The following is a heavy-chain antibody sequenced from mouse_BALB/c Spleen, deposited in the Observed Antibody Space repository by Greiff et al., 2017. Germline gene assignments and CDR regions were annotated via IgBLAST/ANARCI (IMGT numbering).Heavy chain of an antibody. CDR1: GYTFTDYY. D-gene: IGHD3-3*01. Sequence: VQLVESGAELARPGASVKLSCKASGYTFTDYYINWVKQRTGQGLEWIGEIYPGSGNTYYNEKFKGKATLTADKSSSTAYMQLSSLTSEDSAVYFCARGADPTYYAMDYWGQGTSVTVSS. V-gene: IGHV1-77*01. J-gene: IGHJ4*01. CDR2: IYPGSGNT. CDR3: ARGADPTYYAMDY.